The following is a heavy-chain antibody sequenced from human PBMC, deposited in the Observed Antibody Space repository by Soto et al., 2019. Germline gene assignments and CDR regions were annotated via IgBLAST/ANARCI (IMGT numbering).Heavy chain of an antibody. CDR1: GFTFSDYY. CDR2: ISSSGSTI. CDR3: ATDDYGDYDNN. V-gene: IGHV3-11*04. Sequence: GSLRLSCAVSGFTFSDYYMSWIRQAPGKGLEWVSSISSSGSTIYYADSVKGRFTISRDNAKNSLYLQMNSLRAEDTAVYYCATDDYGDYDNNWGQGTLVTVSS. D-gene: IGHD4-17*01. J-gene: IGHJ4*02.